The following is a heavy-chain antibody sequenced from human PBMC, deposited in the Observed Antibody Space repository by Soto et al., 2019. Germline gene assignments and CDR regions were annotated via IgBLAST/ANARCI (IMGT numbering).Heavy chain of an antibody. V-gene: IGHV4-39*02. CDR2: FSYGGST. CDR3: ARDLAPHYGDAFDI. Sequence: SETLSLTCSVSGGSITTSIYYWGWIRQPPGKGLEWIGSFSYGGSTYYNPSLRSRVTISVDTSKNQFSLRLSSVTAADTAVYYCARDLAPHYGDAFDIWGQGTMVTVSS. D-gene: IGHD4-17*01. CDR1: GGSITTSIYY. J-gene: IGHJ3*02.